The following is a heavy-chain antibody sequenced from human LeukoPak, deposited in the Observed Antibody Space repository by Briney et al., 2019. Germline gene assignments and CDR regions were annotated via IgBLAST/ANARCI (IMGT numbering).Heavy chain of an antibody. Sequence: PSETLSLTCAVSGGSISSGGYSWSWIRQPPGKGLEWIGEINHSGSTNYNPSLKSRVTISVDTSKNQFSLKLGSVTAADTAVYYCARALIPGIAAAGTEFDYWGQGTLVTVSS. D-gene: IGHD6-13*01. CDR2: INHSGST. V-gene: IGHV4-30-2*01. CDR3: ARALIPGIAAAGTEFDY. CDR1: GGSISSGGYS. J-gene: IGHJ4*02.